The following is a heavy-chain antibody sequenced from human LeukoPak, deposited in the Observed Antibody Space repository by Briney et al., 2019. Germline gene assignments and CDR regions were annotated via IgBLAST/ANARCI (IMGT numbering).Heavy chain of an antibody. Sequence: SETLSLTCTVSGGSISNYYWGWIRQPPGKGLEWIGSIYYSGSTYYNPSLKSRVTISVDTSKNQFSLKLNSVTAADTAVYYCARSTADYDILTGYSIKRGYYFDYWGQGTLVTVSS. CDR2: IYYSGST. CDR3: ARSTADYDILTGYSIKRGYYFDY. D-gene: IGHD3-9*01. J-gene: IGHJ4*02. V-gene: IGHV4-39*01. CDR1: GGSISNYY.